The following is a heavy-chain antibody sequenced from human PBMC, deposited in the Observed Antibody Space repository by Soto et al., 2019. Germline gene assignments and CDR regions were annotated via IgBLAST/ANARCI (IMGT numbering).Heavy chain of an antibody. V-gene: IGHV1-24*01. CDR2: FDPEDGET. CDR3: ATLRNCISTSCYAFYYYYGMDV. D-gene: IGHD2-2*01. CDR1: GYTLTELS. J-gene: IGHJ6*02. Sequence: ASVKVSCKVSGYTLTELSMHWVRQAPGKGLEWMGGFDPEDGETIYAQKFQGRVTMTEDTSTDTAYMELSSLRSEDTAVYYCATLRNCISTSCYAFYYYYGMDVWGQGTTVTVSS.